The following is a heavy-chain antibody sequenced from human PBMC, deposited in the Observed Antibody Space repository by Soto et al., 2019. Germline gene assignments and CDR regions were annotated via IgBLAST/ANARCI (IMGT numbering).Heavy chain of an antibody. CDR2: IYYSGST. Sequence: PSETLSLTCTVSGGSISSGGYYWSWIRQHPGKGLEWIGYIYYSGSTYYNPSLKSRVTISVDTSKNQFSPKLSSVTAADTAVYYCARGQLGDYFDYWGQGTLVTVSS. V-gene: IGHV4-31*03. J-gene: IGHJ4*02. CDR1: GGSISSGGYY. CDR3: ARGQLGDYFDY. D-gene: IGHD5-18*01.